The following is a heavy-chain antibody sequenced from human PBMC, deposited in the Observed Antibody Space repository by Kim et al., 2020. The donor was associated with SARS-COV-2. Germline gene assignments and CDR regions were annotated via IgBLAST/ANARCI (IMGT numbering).Heavy chain of an antibody. Sequence: TNYNPSLKSRVTISVDTSKNQFSLKLSSVTAADTAVYYCARGWDGYNYGYWGQGTLVTVSS. J-gene: IGHJ4*02. D-gene: IGHD5-12*01. CDR2: T. CDR3: ARGWDGYNYGY. V-gene: IGHV4-34*01.